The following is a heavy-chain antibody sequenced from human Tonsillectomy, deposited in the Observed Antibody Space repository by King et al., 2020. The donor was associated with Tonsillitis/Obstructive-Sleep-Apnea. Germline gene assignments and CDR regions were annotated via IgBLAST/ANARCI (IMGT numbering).Heavy chain of an antibody. V-gene: IGHV1-69*01. CDR3: ARARGYCSSTSCYTGGYYYYMDV. Sequence: QLVQSGAEVKKPGSSVKVSCKASGGTFSSYAISWVRQAPGQGLEWMGGIIPIFGTANYAQKFQGRVTITADESTSTAYMELSSLGSEDTAVYYCARARGYCSSTSCYTGGYYYYMDVWGKGTTVTVSS. D-gene: IGHD2-2*02. J-gene: IGHJ6*03. CDR1: GGTFSSYA. CDR2: IIPIFGTA.